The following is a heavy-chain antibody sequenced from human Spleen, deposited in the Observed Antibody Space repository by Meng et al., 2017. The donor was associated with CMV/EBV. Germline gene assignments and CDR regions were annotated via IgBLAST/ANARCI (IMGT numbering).Heavy chain of an antibody. V-gene: IGHV1-2*02. D-gene: IGHD2-15*01. CDR1: YTFTGDD. Sequence: YTFTGDDMHWMRQAPGQGLEWMGWINPNSGGTNYAQKFQGRVTMTRDTSINKAYMELSRLRSDDTAVYYCARVRGLCSGGSCYSDFDYWGQGTLVTVSS. J-gene: IGHJ4*02. CDR3: ARVRGLCSGGSCYSDFDY. CDR2: INPNSGGT.